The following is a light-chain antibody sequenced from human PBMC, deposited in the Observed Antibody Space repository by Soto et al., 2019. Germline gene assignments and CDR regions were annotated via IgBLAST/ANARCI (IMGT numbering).Light chain of an antibody. V-gene: IGKV1-17*01. CDR2: TAS. CDR1: QSIDTY. J-gene: IGKJ5*01. CDR3: RQHNSFPIT. Sequence: DIQMTQFPSSLSASVGDGVTITCRASQSIDTYVNWYQQKPGKAPKVLIYTASALQTGVPSRFSGSGSGTEFTLTISSLQPEDSATYYCRQHNSFPITFGQGTRLEI.